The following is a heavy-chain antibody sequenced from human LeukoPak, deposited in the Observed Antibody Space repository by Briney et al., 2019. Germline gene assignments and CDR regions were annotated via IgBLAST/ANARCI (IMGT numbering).Heavy chain of an antibody. CDR2: IGAGGTFT. Sequence: GGSLRLSCTASGFTFSSYAMNWVRQAPGKGLEWVSGIGAGGTFTYYADSVKGRFTISRDNGRNTLYLQMYSLRAEDTAVYYCASYLTSIPSGMDVWGQGTTVTVSS. V-gene: IGHV3-23*01. CDR1: GFTFSSYA. CDR3: ASYLTSIPSGMDV. J-gene: IGHJ6*02. D-gene: IGHD1-26*01.